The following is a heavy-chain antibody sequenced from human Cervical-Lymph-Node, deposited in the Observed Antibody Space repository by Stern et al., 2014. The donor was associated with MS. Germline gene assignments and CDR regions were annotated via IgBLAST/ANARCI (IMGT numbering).Heavy chain of an antibody. Sequence: QVQLVQSGAEVRRPGASVRLSCKTSGDTLTNDHVHWVRQGPGQGLEWMGIINPTGDATTYAQRFQGRVSMTRDLSTRTVYLELSSLRSEDTALYFCARDKAVVEPDTPPPHYSFHGMDVWGQGTTVIVSS. J-gene: IGHJ6*02. D-gene: IGHD2/OR15-2a*01. CDR3: ARDKAVVEPDTPPPHYSFHGMDV. CDR1: GDTLTNDH. V-gene: IGHV1-46*01. CDR2: INPTGDAT.